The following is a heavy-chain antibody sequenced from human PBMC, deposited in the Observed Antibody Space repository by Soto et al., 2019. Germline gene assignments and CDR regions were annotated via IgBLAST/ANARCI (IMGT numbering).Heavy chain of an antibody. Sequence: GGSLRLSCAASGLTFSDSAIHWVRQASGKGLEWVGRIRSKTNNYATTYAASVKGRFTISRDDSKNTAYLQMNSLKTEDTAVYYCTRHRIIWAYHMTTVIRNDGFDIWAQGSMVPVSS. D-gene: IGHD4-17*01. V-gene: IGHV3-73*01. CDR3: TRHRIIWAYHMTTVIRNDGFDI. J-gene: IGHJ3*02. CDR2: IRSKTNNYAT. CDR1: GLTFSDSA.